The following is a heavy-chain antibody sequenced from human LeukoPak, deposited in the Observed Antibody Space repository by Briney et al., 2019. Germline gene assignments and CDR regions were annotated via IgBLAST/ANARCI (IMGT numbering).Heavy chain of an antibody. CDR3: ARHPYYYGSGSYYNDYYFDY. J-gene: IGHJ4*02. Sequence: SETLSLTCTVSGGSISGSSFFWGWIRQPPGKGLEWIGSIYYGGRTYYNPSLKSRVSVSVDTSTNQFSLKLSYVTAADTAVYYCARHPYYYGSGSYYNDYYFDYWGQGTLVTVSS. CDR1: GGSISGSSFF. V-gene: IGHV4-39*01. CDR2: IYYGGRT. D-gene: IGHD3-10*01.